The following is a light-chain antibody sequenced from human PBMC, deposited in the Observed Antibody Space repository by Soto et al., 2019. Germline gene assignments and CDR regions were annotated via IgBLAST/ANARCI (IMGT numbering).Light chain of an antibody. Sequence: ERVMTQSPANLSVSPGESATLFCRASQSVNSNLAWYQQKPGQAPRLLLYGASTRATGIPARFSGSQSGTEFTLTIRSLQSEDVAVYYCQHYYSTPSFGGGTKVEIK. CDR2: GAS. J-gene: IGKJ4*01. CDR1: QSVNSN. CDR3: QHYYSTPS. V-gene: IGKV3-15*01.